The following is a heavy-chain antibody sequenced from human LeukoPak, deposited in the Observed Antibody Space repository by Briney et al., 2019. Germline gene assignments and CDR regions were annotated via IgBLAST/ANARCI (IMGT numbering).Heavy chain of an antibody. Sequence: GGSLRLSCAASGFTFGDYAMHWVRQAPGKGLEWVSLISWDGGSTYYADSVKGRFTISRDNSKNSLYLQMNSLRAEDTALYYCAKEYSSGWYYFDYWGQGTLVTVSS. V-gene: IGHV3-43D*03. J-gene: IGHJ4*02. CDR2: ISWDGGST. CDR3: AKEYSSGWYYFDY. CDR1: GFTFGDYA. D-gene: IGHD6-19*01.